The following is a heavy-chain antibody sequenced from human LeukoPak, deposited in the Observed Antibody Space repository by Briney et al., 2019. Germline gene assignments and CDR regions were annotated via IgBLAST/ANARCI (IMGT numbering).Heavy chain of an antibody. V-gene: IGHV1-69*05. CDR2: IIPIFGTA. CDR3: ARVAEEQWSAYYYYYMDV. CDR1: GGTFSSYA. J-gene: IGHJ6*03. D-gene: IGHD6-19*01. Sequence: SVKVSCKASGGTFSSYAISWVRQAPGQGLEWMGRIIPIFGTANYAQKFQGRVTITTDESTSTAYMELSSLRSEDTAVYYCARVAEEQWSAYYYYYMDVWGKGTTVTVSS.